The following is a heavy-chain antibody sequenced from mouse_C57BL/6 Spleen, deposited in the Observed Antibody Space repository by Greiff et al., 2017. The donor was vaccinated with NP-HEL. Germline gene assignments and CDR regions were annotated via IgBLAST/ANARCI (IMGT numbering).Heavy chain of an antibody. CDR1: GYTFTSYW. D-gene: IGHD3-2*02. Sequence: QVQLQQPGAELVKPGASVKLSCKASGYTFTSYWMQWVKQRPGQGLEWIGEIDPSDSYTNYNQQFKGKATLTVDTSSSTAYMQLSSLTSEDSAVYYCARDSSGYNFDYWGQGTTLTVAS. J-gene: IGHJ2*01. CDR3: ARDSSGYNFDY. V-gene: IGHV1-50*01. CDR2: IDPSDSYT.